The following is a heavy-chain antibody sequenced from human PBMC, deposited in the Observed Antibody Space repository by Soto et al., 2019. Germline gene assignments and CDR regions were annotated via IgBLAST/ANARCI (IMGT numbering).Heavy chain of an antibody. Sequence: GGSLRLCCAASGFTFSSYWMSWVRQAPGKGLEWVANIKQDESEKYYVDSVRGRFTISRDNAKNSLFLQMNSLRAEDTAIYYCARLSDSISCFGFDRWGPGTVVTVSS. J-gene: IGHJ3*01. CDR2: IKQDESEK. CDR3: ARLSDSISCFGFDR. D-gene: IGHD2-2*01. CDR1: GFTFSSYW. V-gene: IGHV3-7*03.